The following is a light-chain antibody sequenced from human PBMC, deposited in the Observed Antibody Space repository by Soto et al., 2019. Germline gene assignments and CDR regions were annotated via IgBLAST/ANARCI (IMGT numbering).Light chain of an antibody. J-gene: IGLJ1*01. CDR3: GTWDSSLSAGGYV. Sequence: VLTQPPSVSAAPGQKVTISCSGSSSNIGNNYVSWYQQLPGTAPKLLIYENNKRPSGIPDRFSGSKSGTSATLGITGLQTGDEADYYCGTWDSSLSAGGYVFGTGTKVTVL. V-gene: IGLV1-51*02. CDR2: ENN. CDR1: SSNIGNNY.